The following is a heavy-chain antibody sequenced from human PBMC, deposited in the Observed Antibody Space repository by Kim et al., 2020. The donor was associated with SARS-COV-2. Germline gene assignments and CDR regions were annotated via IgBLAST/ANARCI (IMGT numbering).Heavy chain of an antibody. V-gene: IGHV3-23*01. J-gene: IGHJ6*02. CDR1: GFTFSSYA. CDR3: ATIKKGYCSGGSCYSPGYFYFSGMDV. D-gene: IGHD2-15*01. Sequence: GGSLRLSCAASGFTFSSYAMSWVRQAPGKGLEWVSAISGSGGSTYYADSVKGRFTISRDNSKNTLYLQMNSLRAEDTAIYYCATIKKGYCSGGSCYSPGYFYFSGMDVWGQGTTVTVSS. CDR2: ISGSGGST.